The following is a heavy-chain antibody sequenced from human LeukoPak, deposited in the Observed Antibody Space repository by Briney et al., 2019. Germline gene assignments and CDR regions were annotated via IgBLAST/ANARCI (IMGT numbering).Heavy chain of an antibody. CDR3: ARDRRIAAAGLTFDY. CDR1: GGTFSSYA. Sequence: GSSVKVSCKASGGTFSSYAISWVRQAPGQGLEWMGRIIPILGIANYAQKFQGRVTITADKSTSTAYMELSNLRSEDTAVYYCARDRRIAAAGLTFDYWGQGTLVTVSS. CDR2: IIPILGIA. J-gene: IGHJ4*01. D-gene: IGHD6-13*01. V-gene: IGHV1-69*04.